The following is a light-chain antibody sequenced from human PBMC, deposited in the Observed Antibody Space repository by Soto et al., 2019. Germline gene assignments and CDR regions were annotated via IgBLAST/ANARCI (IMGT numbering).Light chain of an antibody. CDR2: GAS. Sequence: TQSPSTLSASVGDRVTITCRASQSISSSHLAWYQQNPGQAPRLLIYGASTRATGIPGRFSGSGSETDFTLTISRLEPEDFAVYYCQQFDTSPWTFGQGTKVEIK. CDR1: QSISSSH. J-gene: IGKJ1*01. CDR3: QQFDTSPWT. V-gene: IGKV3-20*01.